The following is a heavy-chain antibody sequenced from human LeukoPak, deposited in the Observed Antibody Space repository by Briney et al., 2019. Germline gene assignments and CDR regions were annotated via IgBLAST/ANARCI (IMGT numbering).Heavy chain of an antibody. CDR3: AKDRGPNWFDP. CDR1: GFTFSSYA. J-gene: IGHJ5*02. Sequence: GGSLRLSCAASGFTFSSYAMTWVRQAPGKGLEWVSTISGSDGSTYYADSVKGRFTISRDNSKNTLYLQMSSLRAEDTAVYYCAKDRGPNWFDPWGQGTLVTVSS. V-gene: IGHV3-23*01. CDR2: ISGSDGST.